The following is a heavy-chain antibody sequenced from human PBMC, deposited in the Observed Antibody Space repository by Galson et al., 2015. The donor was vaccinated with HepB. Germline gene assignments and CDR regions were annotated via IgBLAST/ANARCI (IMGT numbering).Heavy chain of an antibody. D-gene: IGHD3-16*01. J-gene: IGHJ4*02. CDR2: ISGSGDTT. V-gene: IGHV3-23*01. Sequence: SLRLSCAASGFTFSSYTMNWVRRAPGKGLECISGISGSGDTTYYADSVKGRFTISRDNSKSTMYLQMNSLRAEDTAVYYCTKRGGLWGQGTQVIVSS. CDR1: GFTFSSYT. CDR3: TKRGGL.